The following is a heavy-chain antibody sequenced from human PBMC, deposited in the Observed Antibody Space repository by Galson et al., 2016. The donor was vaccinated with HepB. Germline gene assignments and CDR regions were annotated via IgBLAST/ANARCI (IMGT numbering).Heavy chain of an antibody. V-gene: IGHV3-33*06. CDR2: IWYDENKT. Sequence: SLRLSCAASGFNFRACGMHWLRQAPGRGLEWVALIWYDENKTYYADSAKGRFTISRDNSKNILYLQMNSLRAEDTAIYYCAKERGFYASRSFASYDFWGQGTLVTVSS. CDR1: GFNFRACG. CDR3: AKERGFYASRSFASYDF. D-gene: IGHD3-10*01. J-gene: IGHJ4*02.